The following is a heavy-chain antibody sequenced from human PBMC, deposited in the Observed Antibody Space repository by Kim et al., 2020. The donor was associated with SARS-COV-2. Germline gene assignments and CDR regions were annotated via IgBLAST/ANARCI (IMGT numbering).Heavy chain of an antibody. V-gene: IGHV3-43*02. CDR3: AKDKLGVWQQLAFFEN. CDR2: ISGDGGST. Sequence: GGSLRLSCAASGFTFDDYAMHWVRQVPGKGLEWVSLISGDGGSTYYADSVKGRFTISRDNSKNSLYLQMNSLRTEDTALYHCAKDKLGVWQQLAFFENWGQGTLVTVSS. J-gene: IGHJ4*02. CDR1: GFTFDDYA. D-gene: IGHD6-13*01.